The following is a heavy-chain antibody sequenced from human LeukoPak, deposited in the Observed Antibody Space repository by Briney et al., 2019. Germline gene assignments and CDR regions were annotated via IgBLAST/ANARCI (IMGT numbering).Heavy chain of an antibody. CDR3: GKDFGSGSYNWFDS. CDR2: ISWNSGSV. CDR1: GFSFDNQA. D-gene: IGHD3-10*01. Sequence: GGSLRLSCAASGFSFDNQAMHWVRQAPGKGLEWVAGISWNSGSVGYADSVKGRFTISRDNAKNSLYLQMLSLRPDATALYYCGKDFGSGSYNWFDSWGQGTLVTVSS. V-gene: IGHV3-9*01. J-gene: IGHJ5*01.